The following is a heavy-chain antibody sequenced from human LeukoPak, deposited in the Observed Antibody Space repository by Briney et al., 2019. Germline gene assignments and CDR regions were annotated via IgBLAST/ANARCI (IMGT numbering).Heavy chain of an antibody. CDR1: GLTFSTYW. J-gene: IGHJ4*02. Sequence: GGSLRLSCAASGLTFSTYWMNWVRQAPGKGLEWVANIKQDGSKKYYVDSVKGRFTISRDNAKNSLYLQMNSLRAEDTAVYYCAKDTGGPIDWWGQGTLVTVSS. D-gene: IGHD3-16*02. CDR3: AKDTGGPIDW. CDR2: IKQDGSKK. V-gene: IGHV3-7*01.